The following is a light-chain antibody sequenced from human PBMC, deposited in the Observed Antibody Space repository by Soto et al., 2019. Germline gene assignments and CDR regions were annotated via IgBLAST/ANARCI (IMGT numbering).Light chain of an antibody. CDR2: GAS. V-gene: IGKV3-20*01. Sequence: EIVLTQSPGTLSLSPGERATLSCRASQSVSSSYLAWYQQKPGQAPRLLIYGASSRATGIPDRFSGSGSGTDFTRTISRLEPEDFAVYYCQQYGSSPRTLGQGTNVEIK. J-gene: IGKJ1*01. CDR1: QSVSSSY. CDR3: QQYGSSPRT.